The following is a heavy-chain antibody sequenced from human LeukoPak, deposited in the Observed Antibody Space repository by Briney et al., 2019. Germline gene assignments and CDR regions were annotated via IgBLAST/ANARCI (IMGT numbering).Heavy chain of an antibody. CDR3: ASPYYYGSGDY. D-gene: IGHD3-10*01. Sequence: GGSLRLSCAASGFIFSSYAMSWVRQAPGKGLEWVSAISGSGGSTYYAGSVKGRFTISRDNSKNTLYLQMNSLRAEDTAVYYCASPYYYGSGDYWGQGTLATVSS. CDR2: ISGSGGST. CDR1: GFIFSSYA. J-gene: IGHJ4*02. V-gene: IGHV3-23*01.